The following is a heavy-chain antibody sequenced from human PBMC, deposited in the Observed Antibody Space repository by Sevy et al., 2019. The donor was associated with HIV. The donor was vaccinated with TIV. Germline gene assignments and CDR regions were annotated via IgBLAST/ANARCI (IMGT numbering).Heavy chain of an antibody. Sequence: GGSLRLSCAASGFIFSTYSMNWVRQAPGKGLEWVSYISSGSGTIHYADSVKGRFTISRDNAKNSLYLQMNSLRDEDTAVYYCARDRGGTWTGFYWGQGALVTVAS. J-gene: IGHJ4*02. CDR1: GFIFSTYS. CDR3: ARDRGGTWTGFY. CDR2: ISSGSGTI. V-gene: IGHV3-48*02. D-gene: IGHD2-15*01.